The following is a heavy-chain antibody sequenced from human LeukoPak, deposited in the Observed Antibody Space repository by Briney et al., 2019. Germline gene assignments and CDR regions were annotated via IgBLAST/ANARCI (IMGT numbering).Heavy chain of an antibody. CDR2: INHSGST. D-gene: IGHD3-10*01. J-gene: IGHJ6*03. V-gene: IGHV4-34*01. Sequence: SETLSLTCAVYGGSFSGYYWSWIRQPPGKGLEWIGEINHSGSTNYNPSLKSRVTISVDTSKNQFSLKLSSVTAADTAVYYCARIVITMVRGVIANYYYYYMDVWGKGTTVTVSS. CDR1: GGSFSGYY. CDR3: ARIVITMVRGVIANYYYYYMDV.